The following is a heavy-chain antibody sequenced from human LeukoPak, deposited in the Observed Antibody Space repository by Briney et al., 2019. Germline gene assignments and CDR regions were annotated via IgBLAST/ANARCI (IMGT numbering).Heavy chain of an antibody. V-gene: IGHV3-23*01. J-gene: IGHJ6*03. D-gene: IGHD2-2*01. Sequence: PGGSLRLSCAASGFTFSSDAMSWVRQAPGKGLEWVSGISGSGDSTNYADSAKGRFTISRDNSKNTLYLQMNSLRAEDTAIYYCARGYCSSTSCTPYYYFYYMDVWGKGTTVTVSS. CDR3: ARGYCSSTSCTPYYYFYYMDV. CDR1: GFTFSSDA. CDR2: ISGSGDST.